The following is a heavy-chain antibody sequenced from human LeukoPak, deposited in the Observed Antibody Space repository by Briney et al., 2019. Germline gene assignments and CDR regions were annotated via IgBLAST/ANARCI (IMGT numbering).Heavy chain of an antibody. Sequence: SETLSLTCTVSGGSISSYYWSWIRQPPGKGLEWIGYIYYSGSTYYNPSLKSRVTISVDTSKNQFSLKPSSVTAADTAVYYCAKMHLAGFDPWGQGTLVTVSS. J-gene: IGHJ5*02. CDR2: IYYSGST. CDR3: AKMHLAGFDP. V-gene: IGHV4-30-4*01. CDR1: GGSISSYY. D-gene: IGHD2-15*01.